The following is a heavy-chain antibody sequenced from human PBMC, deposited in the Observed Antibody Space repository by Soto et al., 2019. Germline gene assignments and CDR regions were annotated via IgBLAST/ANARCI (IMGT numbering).Heavy chain of an antibody. J-gene: IGHJ4*02. CDR2: INAGNGNT. CDR1: GYTFTSYG. Sequence: ASVKVSCKASGYTFTSYGFSWVRQAPGQRLEWMGWINAGNGNTKYSQKFQGRVTITRDTSASTAYMELSSLRSEDTAVYYCARLGADTMIFRADDYWGQGTLVTVSS. D-gene: IGHD3-22*01. V-gene: IGHV1-3*01. CDR3: ARLGADTMIFRADDY.